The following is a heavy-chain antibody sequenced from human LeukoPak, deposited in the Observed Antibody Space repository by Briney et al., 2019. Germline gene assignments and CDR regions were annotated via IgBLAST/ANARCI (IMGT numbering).Heavy chain of an antibody. V-gene: IGHV3-9*01. CDR1: GFTFDDYA. CDR3: AKDGDI. CDR2: ISWNSGSI. Sequence: GRSLRLSCAASGFTFDDYAMHWVRQAPGKGLEWVSGISWNSGSIGYADSVKGRFTISRDNAKNSLYLQMNSLRAEDTALYYCAKDGDIWGQGTMVTVSS. J-gene: IGHJ3*02.